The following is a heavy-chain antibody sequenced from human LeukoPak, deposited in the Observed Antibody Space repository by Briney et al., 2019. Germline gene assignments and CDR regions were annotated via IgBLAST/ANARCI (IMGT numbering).Heavy chain of an antibody. V-gene: IGHV3-33*01. D-gene: IGHD2-21*01. J-gene: IGHJ4*02. CDR2: IWYDGSNK. Sequence: GGSLRLSCAASGFTFSSYGMHWVRQAPGKGLEWVAVIWYDGSNKYYADSVKGRFTISRDNSKNTLYLQMNSLRAEDTAVYYCARGNRPPLAYCGGDCPSHFDYWGQGTLVTVSS. CDR1: GFTFSSYG. CDR3: ARGNRPPLAYCGGDCPSHFDY.